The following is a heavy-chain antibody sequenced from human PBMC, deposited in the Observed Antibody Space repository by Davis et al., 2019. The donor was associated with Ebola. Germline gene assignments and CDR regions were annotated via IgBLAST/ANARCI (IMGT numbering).Heavy chain of an antibody. Sequence: SETLSLTCTVSGGAISSYYRSWIRQPPGKGLEWIGYINFGGTTSYSPYLHSRVTISVDTSKNQFSLMLRSTTAADTAVYFCARGGAFDHWGRGALVTVSS. V-gene: IGHV4-59*01. CDR2: INFGGTT. CDR3: ARGGAFDH. D-gene: IGHD6-25*01. J-gene: IGHJ4*02. CDR1: GGAISSYY.